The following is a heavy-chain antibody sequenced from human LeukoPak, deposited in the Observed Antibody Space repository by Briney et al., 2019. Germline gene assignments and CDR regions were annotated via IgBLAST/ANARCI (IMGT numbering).Heavy chain of an antibody. J-gene: IGHJ4*02. CDR3: ATSSRPYGSGTYSYDY. CDR1: GYTFTTHW. V-gene: IGHV5-51*01. CDR2: IYPGDSDT. D-gene: IGHD3-10*01. Sequence: GESLKISCRGSGYTFTTHWVGWVRQMPGKGLEWVGLIYPGDSDTRYSPSFHGQVTISADKSINTAYLQWSRLKASDTAMYYCATSSRPYGSGTYSYDYRGQGTLVTVS.